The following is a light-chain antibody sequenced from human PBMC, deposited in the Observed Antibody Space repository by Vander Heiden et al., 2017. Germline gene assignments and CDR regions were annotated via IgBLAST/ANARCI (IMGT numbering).Light chain of an antibody. CDR2: GNT. V-gene: IGLV1-40*01. CDR3: QSYDSSLSVV. Sequence: QSVLTQPPSVSGAPGQRIHLSCTGRSSNIGAGYGVHWYQQLPGTAPKLLIYGNTNRPSGVPDRFSGSKSGTSASLAITGLQAEDEADYYCQSYDSSLSVVFGGGTKLTVL. CDR1: SSNIGAGYG. J-gene: IGLJ2*01.